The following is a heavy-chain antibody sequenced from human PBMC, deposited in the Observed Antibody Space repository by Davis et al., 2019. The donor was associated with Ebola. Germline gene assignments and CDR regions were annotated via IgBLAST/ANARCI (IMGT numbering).Heavy chain of an antibody. D-gene: IGHD2-15*01. V-gene: IGHV4-39*01. CDR2: IYYSGST. Sequence: MPSETLSLTCTVSGCSISSSSYYWSWIRQPPGKGLEWIGSIYYSGSTYYNPSLKSRVTISVDTSKNQFSLKLSSVTAADTAVYYCASALGYCSGGSCSHFDPWGQGTLVTVSS. J-gene: IGHJ5*02. CDR3: ASALGYCSGGSCSHFDP. CDR1: GCSISSSSYY.